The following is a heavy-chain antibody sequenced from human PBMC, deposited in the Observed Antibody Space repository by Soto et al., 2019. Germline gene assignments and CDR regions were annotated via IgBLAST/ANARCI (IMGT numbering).Heavy chain of an antibody. CDR3: ARASYYGSGSPDLVDY. Sequence: ASVKVSCKASGFTFTSSAVQWVRQAPGQRLEWMGWINAGNGNTKYSQKFQGRVTITRDTSASTAYMELSSLRSKDTAVYYCARASYYGSGSPDLVDYWGQGTLVTVSS. D-gene: IGHD3-10*01. CDR2: INAGNGNT. J-gene: IGHJ4*02. CDR1: GFTFTSSA. V-gene: IGHV1-3*01.